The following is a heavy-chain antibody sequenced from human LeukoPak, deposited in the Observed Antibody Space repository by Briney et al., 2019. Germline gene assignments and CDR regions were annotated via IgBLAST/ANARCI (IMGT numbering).Heavy chain of an antibody. D-gene: IGHD1-26*01. CDR3: ARQLDSGSYYGRGDNWFDP. J-gene: IGHJ5*02. V-gene: IGHV5-51*01. Sequence: GESLKISCKGSGYSFTSYWIGWVRQMPGKGLEWMGIIYPGDSDTRYSPSFQGQVTISADKSISTTYLQWSSLKASDTAMYYCARQLDSGSYYGRGDNWFDPWGQGTLVTVSS. CDR2: IYPGDSDT. CDR1: GYSFTSYW.